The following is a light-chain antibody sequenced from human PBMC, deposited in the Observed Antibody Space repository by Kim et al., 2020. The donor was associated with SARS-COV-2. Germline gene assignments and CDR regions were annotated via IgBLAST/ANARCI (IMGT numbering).Light chain of an antibody. CDR1: TSNIGSNT. CDR3: ATWDSSLIALV. Sequence: GQRVTMSCAGSTSNIGSNTVNWYQQLPGMAPKLLIYSSNQRPSGGPDRFSGSKSGTSASLAISGLQSEDEADYYGATWDSSLIALVFGGGTQLTVL. V-gene: IGLV1-44*01. J-gene: IGLJ2*01. CDR2: SSN.